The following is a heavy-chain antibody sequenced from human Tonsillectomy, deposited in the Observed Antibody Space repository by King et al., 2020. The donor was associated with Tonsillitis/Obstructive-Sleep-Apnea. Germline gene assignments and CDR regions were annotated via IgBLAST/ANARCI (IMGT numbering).Heavy chain of an antibody. CDR3: ARGLDVVVSAGRNFDY. D-gene: IGHD2-2*01. CDR1: GGSFSGYY. V-gene: IGHV4-34*01. Sequence: VQLPQWGAGLLKPSETLSLTCAVYGGSFSGYYWSWIRQPPGKGLEWIGEINHSGSTNYNPSLKSRVTISVDTSKNQFSLKLSSVTAADTAVYYCARGLDVVVSAGRNFDYWGQGTLVTVSS. CDR2: INHSGST. J-gene: IGHJ4*02.